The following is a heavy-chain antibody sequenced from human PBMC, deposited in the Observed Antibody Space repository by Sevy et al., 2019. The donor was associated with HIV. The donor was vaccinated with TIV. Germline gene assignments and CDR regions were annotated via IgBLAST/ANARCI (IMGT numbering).Heavy chain of an antibody. CDR2: INPDGSDK. CDR3: ARVMDYVELGNWFDP. Sequence: GGSLRLSCAASGFTFSRYWMSWVRQAPAKGLQWVANINPDGSDKYYVGSLKGRFTISRDNAQNSLYLQMNNLGAEDTAVYYCARVMDYVELGNWFDPWGQGTLVTVSS. CDR1: GFTFSRYW. J-gene: IGHJ5*02. D-gene: IGHD4-17*01. V-gene: IGHV3-7*01.